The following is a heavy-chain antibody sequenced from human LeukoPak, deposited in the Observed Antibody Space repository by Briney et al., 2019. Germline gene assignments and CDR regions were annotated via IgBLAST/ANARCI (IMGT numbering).Heavy chain of an antibody. CDR3: AIDPNWGTHS. CDR2: IGSSGGGI. V-gene: IGHV3-23*01. J-gene: IGHJ4*02. CDR1: GFTFSTYT. Sequence: GGSLRLSCAASGFTFSTYTMNWVRHPPGKRLEWVPIIGSSGGGIHYADSVKGRFTISRDNSKNALYLQMNSLRVEDTAVYYCAIDPNWGTHSWGQGVLVTVSS. D-gene: IGHD7-27*01.